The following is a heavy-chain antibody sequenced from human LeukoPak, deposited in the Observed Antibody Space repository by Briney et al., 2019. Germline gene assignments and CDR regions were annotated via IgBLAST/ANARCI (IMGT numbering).Heavy chain of an antibody. CDR2: ISYDGSNK. CDR1: GFTFSSYA. V-gene: IGHV3-30-3*01. CDR3: ARGGYYDSSGYGNQYYYYYGMDV. D-gene: IGHD3-22*01. J-gene: IGHJ6*02. Sequence: PGRSLRLSCAASGFTFSSYAMHWVRQAPGKGLEWVAVISYDGSNKYYADSVKGRFTISRDNSKNTLYLQMNSLRAEDTAVYYCARGGYYDSSGYGNQYYYYYGMDVWGQGTTVTVSS.